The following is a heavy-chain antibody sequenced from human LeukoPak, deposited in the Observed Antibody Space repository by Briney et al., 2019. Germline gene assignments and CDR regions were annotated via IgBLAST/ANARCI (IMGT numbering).Heavy chain of an antibody. J-gene: IGHJ5*02. Sequence: GSVQVSCKASGSTFTGYYMHWVRQAPGQGPEWMGWINPNSGGTNYAQKFQGRVTMTRDTSLSTVYMELSRLRSDDTAVYYCATQATSGWHFSWGQGTLVTVSS. CDR3: ATQATSGWHFS. CDR2: INPNSGGT. D-gene: IGHD6-19*01. CDR1: GSTFTGYY. V-gene: IGHV1-2*02.